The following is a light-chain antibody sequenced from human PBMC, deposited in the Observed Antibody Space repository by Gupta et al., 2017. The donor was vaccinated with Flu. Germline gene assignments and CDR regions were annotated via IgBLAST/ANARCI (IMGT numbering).Light chain of an antibody. CDR2: EDN. Sequence: VQWYQQRPGRAPTTVIYEDNNRHSGVPDRCSGSNDGSSNAASLTISGQEKEDEADYYFQSDDSSNNWVFGGGTKLTVL. V-gene: IGLV6-57*02. J-gene: IGLJ3*02. CDR3: QSDDSSNNWV.